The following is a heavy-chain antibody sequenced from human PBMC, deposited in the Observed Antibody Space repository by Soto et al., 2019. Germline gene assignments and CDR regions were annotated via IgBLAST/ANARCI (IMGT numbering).Heavy chain of an antibody. D-gene: IGHD2-15*01. CDR2: IYSGGST. Sequence: PSETLSLTCAVSGGSISSSNWWSWVRQPPGKGLEWVSVIYSGGSTYYADSVKGRFTISRDNSKNTLYLQMNSLRAEDTAAYYCARVGDCSGGSCYYYYMDVWGKGTTVTVSS. J-gene: IGHJ6*03. V-gene: IGHV3-66*01. CDR1: GGSISSSNW. CDR3: ARVGDCSGGSCYYYYMDV.